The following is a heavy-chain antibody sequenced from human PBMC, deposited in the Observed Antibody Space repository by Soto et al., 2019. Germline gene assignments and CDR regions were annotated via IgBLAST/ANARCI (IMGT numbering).Heavy chain of an antibody. CDR1: GGTFSSYA. J-gene: IGHJ6*02. V-gene: IGHV1-69*01. CDR3: AIVRSDGDGSGSFYYFYYYGMDV. D-gene: IGHD3-10*01. Sequence: QVQLVQSGAEVKKPGSSVKVSCKASGGTFSSYAISWVRQAPGQGLEWMGGIIPIFGTANYAQKFQGRVTITADESTSTAYMELSSLRSEDTAVYYCAIVRSDGDGSGSFYYFYYYGMDVWGQGTTVTVSS. CDR2: IIPIFGTA.